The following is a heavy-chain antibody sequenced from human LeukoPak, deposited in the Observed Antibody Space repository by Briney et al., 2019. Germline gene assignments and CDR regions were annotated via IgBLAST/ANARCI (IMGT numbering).Heavy chain of an antibody. Sequence: GESLKISCKGSGYSFTSYWIGWVRQMPGKGLEWMGIIYPGDSDTRYSPSFQGQVTISVDKSISTAYLQWSSLKASDTAMYYCARHIGHYYDSSGYYNRWFDPWGQGTLVTVSS. J-gene: IGHJ5*02. CDR1: GYSFTSYW. D-gene: IGHD3-22*01. V-gene: IGHV5-51*01. CDR2: IYPGDSDT. CDR3: ARHIGHYYDSSGYYNRWFDP.